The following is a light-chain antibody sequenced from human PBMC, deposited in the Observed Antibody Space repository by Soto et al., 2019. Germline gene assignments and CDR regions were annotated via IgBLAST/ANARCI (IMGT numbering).Light chain of an antibody. V-gene: IGLV2-11*01. CDR1: SSDVGNYNY. Sequence: QSVLTQPRSVSGSPGQSVTISCTGTSSDVGNYNYVSWYQQHPGKAPKLMIYDVSKRPSGVPDRFSGSKSGNTASLTISGLQAGDEADYYCGSYAGSPGMFGGGTKLTVL. CDR2: DVS. CDR3: GSYAGSPGM. J-gene: IGLJ3*02.